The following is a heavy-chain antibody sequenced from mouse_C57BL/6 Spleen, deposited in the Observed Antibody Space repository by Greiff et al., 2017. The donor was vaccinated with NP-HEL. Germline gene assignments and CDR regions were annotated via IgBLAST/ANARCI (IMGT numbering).Heavy chain of an antibody. D-gene: IGHD1-1*01. CDR2: ISSGGSYT. Sequence: EVHLVESGGDLVKPGGSLKLSCAASGFTFSSYGMSWVRQTPDKRLEWVATISSGGSYTYYPDSVKGRFTISRDNAKNTLYLQMSSLKSEDTAMYYCARRNYVGFAYWGQGTLVTVSA. V-gene: IGHV5-6*01. CDR3: ARRNYVGFAY. J-gene: IGHJ3*01. CDR1: GFTFSSYG.